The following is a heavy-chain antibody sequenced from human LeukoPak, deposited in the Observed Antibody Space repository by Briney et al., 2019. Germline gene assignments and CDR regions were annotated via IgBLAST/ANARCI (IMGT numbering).Heavy chain of an antibody. CDR2: ISGSGHST. D-gene: IGHD6-13*01. CDR3: ARAANTAAGTPTLAIDY. J-gene: IGHJ4*02. Sequence: GGSLRLSCAASGFTFSTYAMNWVRQAPGKGLEWVSAISGSGHSTYYADSVKGRFTISRDNAKNSLYLQMSSLRAEDTAVYYCARAANTAAGTPTLAIDYWGQGTLVTVSS. CDR1: GFTFSTYA. V-gene: IGHV3-23*01.